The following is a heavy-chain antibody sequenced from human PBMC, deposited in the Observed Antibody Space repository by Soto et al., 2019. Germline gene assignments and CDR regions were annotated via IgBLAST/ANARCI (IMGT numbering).Heavy chain of an antibody. CDR3: ARAWGFYFDY. D-gene: IGHD1-26*01. Sequence: EALSLTCTVYGGFVFRGSFYWSWIRQPPGKGLEWIGYIYYSGSTNYNPSLKSRVTISVDTSKNQFSLKLSSVTAADTAVYYCARAWGFYFDYWGQGTLVTVS. CDR1: GGFVFRGSFY. V-gene: IGHV4-61*01. J-gene: IGHJ4*02. CDR2: IYYSGST.